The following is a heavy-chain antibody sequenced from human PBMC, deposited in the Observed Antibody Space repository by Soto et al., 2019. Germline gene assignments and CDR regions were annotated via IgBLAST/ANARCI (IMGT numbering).Heavy chain of an antibody. CDR3: TRDRGGSGWPELDC. CDR2: ISGSVDST. J-gene: IGHJ4*02. Sequence: GGSLRLSCAASGFTFSNYDMSWVRQAPGKGLEWVSMISGSVDSTYYADSVKGRFTISRDNSKNTLYLQMNSLRAEDTAVYYCTRDRGGSGWPELDCWGQGTQVTVSS. CDR1: GFTFSNYD. V-gene: IGHV3-23*01. D-gene: IGHD6-19*01.